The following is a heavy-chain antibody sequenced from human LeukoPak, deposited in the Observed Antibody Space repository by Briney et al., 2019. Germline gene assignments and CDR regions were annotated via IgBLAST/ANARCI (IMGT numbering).Heavy chain of an antibody. J-gene: IGHJ4*02. CDR1: GFTFSSYG. CDR2: TSFDGSYK. D-gene: IGHD3-22*01. CDR3: AKEFSGYLASFEY. V-gene: IGHV3-30*18. Sequence: GGSLRLSCAASGFTFSSYGTHWVRQAPGKGLEWVAMTSFDGSYKNYADSVKGRFTISRDNSKNRLYLQMNSLRAEDTAVYYCAKEFSGYLASFEYWGQGTLVTVSS.